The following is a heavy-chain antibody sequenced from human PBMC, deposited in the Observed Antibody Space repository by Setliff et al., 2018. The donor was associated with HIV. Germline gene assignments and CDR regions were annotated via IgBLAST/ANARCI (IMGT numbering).Heavy chain of an antibody. Sequence: PSETLSLTCTVSGGSVYSATYYWSWIRQHPGKGLEWIGYIDYSGGTNYNPSLKSRVTMSVDTSKNQFSLRLTSVTAADTAVYYCARLRLTMIMGVDYFDHWGQGTLVTVSS. CDR1: GGSVYSATYY. CDR3: ARLRLTMIMGVDYFDH. J-gene: IGHJ4*02. CDR2: IDYSGGT. V-gene: IGHV4-61*01. D-gene: IGHD3-22*01.